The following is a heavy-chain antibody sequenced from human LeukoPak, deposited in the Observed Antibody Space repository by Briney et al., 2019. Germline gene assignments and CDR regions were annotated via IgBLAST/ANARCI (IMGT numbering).Heavy chain of an antibody. CDR1: GGSISSSNW. D-gene: IGHD6-13*01. V-gene: IGHV4-4*02. Sequence: TSGTLSLTCAVSGGSISSSNWWSWVRQPPGKGLEWIGEIYHSGSTNYNPSLKSRVTISVDKSKNQFSLKLSSVTAADTAMYYCARHQGAHSSNWFDPWGQGTLVTVSS. J-gene: IGHJ5*01. CDR3: ARHQGAHSSNWFDP. CDR2: IYHSGST.